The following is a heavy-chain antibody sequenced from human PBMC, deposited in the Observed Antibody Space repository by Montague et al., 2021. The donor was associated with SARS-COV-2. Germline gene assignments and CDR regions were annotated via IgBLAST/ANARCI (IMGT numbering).Heavy chain of an antibody. CDR3: AKDWDYSSWYAQNNFDY. CDR2: ISWNSGSI. J-gene: IGHJ4*01. D-gene: IGHD6-13*01. Sequence: SLRLSCAASGFTFDDYAMHWVRQAPGKGLEWVSGISWNSGSIGYADPVKGRFTSSRDNAKNSLYLQMNSLRAEDTALYYCAKDWDYSSWYAQNNFDYWGQGTLVTVSS. V-gene: IGHV3-9*01. CDR1: GFTFDDYA.